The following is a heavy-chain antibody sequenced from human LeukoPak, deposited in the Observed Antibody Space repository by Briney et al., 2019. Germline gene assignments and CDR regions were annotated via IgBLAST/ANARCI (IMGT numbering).Heavy chain of an antibody. CDR2: IYYSGST. J-gene: IGHJ6*03. CDR3: ARHIVVVTAILDYYYYMDV. Sequence: SETLSLTCTVSGGSISSYYWSWLRQPPGKGLEWIGYIYYSGSTNYNPSLKSRVTISVDTPKNQFSLKLSSVTAADTAVYYCARHIVVVTAILDYYYYMDVWGKGTTVTVSS. CDR1: GGSISSYY. V-gene: IGHV4-59*08. D-gene: IGHD2-21*02.